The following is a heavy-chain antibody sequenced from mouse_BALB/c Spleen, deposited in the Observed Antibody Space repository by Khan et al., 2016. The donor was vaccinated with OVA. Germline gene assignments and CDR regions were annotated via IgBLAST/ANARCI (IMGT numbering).Heavy chain of an antibody. Sequence: QVQLKESGPGLVAPSQSLSITCTVSGFSLTSYDISWIRQPPGKGLEWLGVIWTGGGTNYNSAFMSSLSISKDNSKSQVFLKMNSLQSDDTAIYYCVRRGNYYGSFYWYFDVWGAGTTVTVSS. CDR2: IWTGGGT. V-gene: IGHV2-9-2*01. CDR1: GFSLTSYD. J-gene: IGHJ1*01. D-gene: IGHD1-1*01. CDR3: VRRGNYYGSFYWYFDV.